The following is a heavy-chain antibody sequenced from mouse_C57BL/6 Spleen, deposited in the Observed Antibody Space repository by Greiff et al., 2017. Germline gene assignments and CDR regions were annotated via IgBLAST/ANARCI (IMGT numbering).Heavy chain of an antibody. CDR3: AREDYNCFAY. D-gene: IGHD2-4*01. CDR1: GYTFTSYW. J-gene: IGHJ2*01. Sequence: QVQLQQPGAELVRPGSSVKLSCKASGYTFTSYWMAWVKQRPGQGLEWIGNIYPSDSETHYNQKFKDKATLTVDKSSTTAYMQLSSLTSEDSAVYYCAREDYNCFAYWGQGTTLTVSS. CDR2: IYPSDSET. V-gene: IGHV1-61*01.